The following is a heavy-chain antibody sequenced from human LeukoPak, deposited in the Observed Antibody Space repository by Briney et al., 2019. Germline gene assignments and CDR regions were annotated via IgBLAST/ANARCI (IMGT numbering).Heavy chain of an antibody. CDR2: ISSSSSYI. CDR3: ARGLMVVGATTTTGGDY. V-gene: IGHV3-21*01. J-gene: IGHJ4*02. D-gene: IGHD1-26*01. CDR1: GFIFSSYS. Sequence: GGSLRLSCAVSGFIFSSYSMNWVRQAPGKGLEWVSSISSSSSYIYYADSMKGRFTISRDNAKNSLNLQMNSLRAEDTAVYYCARGLMVVGATTTTGGDYWGQGTLVTVSS.